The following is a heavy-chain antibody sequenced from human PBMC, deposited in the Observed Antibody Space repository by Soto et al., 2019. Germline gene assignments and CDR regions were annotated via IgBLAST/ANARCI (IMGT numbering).Heavy chain of an antibody. D-gene: IGHD3-10*01. Sequence: QVHLVQSGAEVKKPGASVKVSCKGSGYAFTTYGITWVRQAPGQGLEWMGWISAHNGNTNYAQKLPGRVNVTRDTSTSTAYMELRSLRSDDTAVYYCARGRYGEYWGQGALVTVSS. J-gene: IGHJ4*02. CDR3: ARGRYGEY. V-gene: IGHV1-18*01. CDR2: ISAHNGNT. CDR1: GYAFTTYG.